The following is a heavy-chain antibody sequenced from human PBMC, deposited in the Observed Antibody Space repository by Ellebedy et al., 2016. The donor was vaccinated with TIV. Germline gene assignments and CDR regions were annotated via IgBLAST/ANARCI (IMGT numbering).Heavy chain of an antibody. CDR1: GFTFSSHW. D-gene: IGHD1-26*01. CDR3: ARGGGELLRYAFDI. CDR2: ISKDGSNK. V-gene: IGHV3-30-3*01. J-gene: IGHJ3*02. Sequence: PGGSLRLSCTASGFTFSSHWMHWVRQAPGKGLEWVAVISKDGSNKYYADSVKGRFTISRDNAKNSLYLQMNSLRDEDTAVYYCARGGGELLRYAFDIWGHGTMVTVSS.